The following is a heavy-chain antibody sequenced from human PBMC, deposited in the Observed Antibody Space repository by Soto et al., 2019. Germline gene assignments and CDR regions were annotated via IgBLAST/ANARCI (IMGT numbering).Heavy chain of an antibody. Sequence: EVQLVESGGGLVKPGGSLRLSCAASGFTFSSYSMNWVRQSPGKGLEWVSSISSSSSYIYYADAVKGRLTISRDNAKNSLYLQMNSLRAEDTAVYYCARDFARFGGDFLEWRIGYFDYWGQGTLVTVSS. CDR3: ARDFARFGGDFLEWRIGYFDY. J-gene: IGHJ4*02. CDR2: ISSSSSYI. CDR1: GFTFSSYS. V-gene: IGHV3-21*01. D-gene: IGHD3-3*01.